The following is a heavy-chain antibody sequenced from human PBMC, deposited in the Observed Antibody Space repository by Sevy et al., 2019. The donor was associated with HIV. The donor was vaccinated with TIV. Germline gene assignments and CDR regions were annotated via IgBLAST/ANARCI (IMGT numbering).Heavy chain of an antibody. CDR3: TTEITMIVVPTTYMDV. CDR1: GFTFSNAW. CDR2: IKSKTDGGTT. Sequence: GGSLRLSCAASGFTFSNAWMSWVRQAPGKGLEWVGRIKSKTDGGTTDYAAPVKGRFTISRDDSKNTRYLQMNSLKTEDTAVYYCTTEITMIVVPTTYMDVWGKGTTVTVSS. V-gene: IGHV3-15*01. J-gene: IGHJ6*03. D-gene: IGHD3-22*01.